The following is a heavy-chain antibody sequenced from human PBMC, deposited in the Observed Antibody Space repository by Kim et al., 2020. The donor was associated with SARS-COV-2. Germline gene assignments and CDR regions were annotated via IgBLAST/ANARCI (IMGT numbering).Heavy chain of an antibody. D-gene: IGHD6-19*01. Sequence: PSLKSRVTISVDTSKNQFSRKLSSVTAADTAVYYCARRPSIAVAGFFDYWGQGTLVTVSS. V-gene: IGHV4-39*07. CDR3: ARRPSIAVAGFFDY. J-gene: IGHJ4*02.